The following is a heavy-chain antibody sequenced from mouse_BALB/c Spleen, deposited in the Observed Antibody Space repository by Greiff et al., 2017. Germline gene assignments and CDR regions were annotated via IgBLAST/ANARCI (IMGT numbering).Heavy chain of an antibody. J-gene: IGHJ1*01. Sequence: DVHLVESGGGLVQPGGSRKLSCAASGFTFSSFGMHWVRQAPEKGLEWVAYISSGSSTIYYADTVKGRFTISRDNPKNTLFLQMTSLRSEDTAMYYCARGDWYFDVWGAGTTVTVSS. V-gene: IGHV5-17*02. CDR2: ISSGSSTI. CDR3: ARGDWYFDV. CDR1: GFTFSSFG.